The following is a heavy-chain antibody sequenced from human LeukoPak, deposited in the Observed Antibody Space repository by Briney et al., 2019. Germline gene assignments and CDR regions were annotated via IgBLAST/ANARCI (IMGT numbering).Heavy chain of an antibody. CDR1: GYTFSGFY. Sequence: ASVKVSCKPSGYTFSGFYIHWVRQAPGQGLEWMGWISPNSGGTDYAQRFQGRVTMTRDTSISTAYMELSSLRSDDTAVYYCAIQPWGSGNNWYFDFWGRGTLVTVSS. CDR2: ISPNSGGT. J-gene: IGHJ2*01. D-gene: IGHD7-27*01. V-gene: IGHV1-2*02. CDR3: AIQPWGSGNNWYFDF.